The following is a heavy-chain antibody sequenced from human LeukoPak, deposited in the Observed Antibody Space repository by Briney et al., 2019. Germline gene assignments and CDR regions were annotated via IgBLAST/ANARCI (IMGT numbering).Heavy chain of an antibody. CDR3: AKDGDSSGYFGPGF. CDR2: ISGSGGST. D-gene: IGHD3-22*01. Sequence: GGSLRLSCAASGFTFSSYAMSWVRQAPGKGLEWVSAISGSGGSTYYADSVKGRLTISRDNSKNTLYLQMNSLRAEDTAVYYCAKDGDSSGYFGPGFWGQGTLVTVSS. J-gene: IGHJ4*02. V-gene: IGHV3-23*01. CDR1: GFTFSSYA.